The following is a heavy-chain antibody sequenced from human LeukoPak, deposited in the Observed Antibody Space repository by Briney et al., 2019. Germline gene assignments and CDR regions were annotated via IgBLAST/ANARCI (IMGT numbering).Heavy chain of an antibody. CDR1: GFTFSSYS. CDR3: AKASTYYDILTGYYFYYYFDY. V-gene: IGHV3-21*01. Sequence: PGGSLRLSCAASGFTFSSYSMNWVRQAPGKGLEWVSSISSSSSYIYYADSVKGRFTISRDNAKNSLYLQMNSLRAEDTAVYYCAKASTYYDILTGYYFYYYFDYWGQGTLVTVSS. J-gene: IGHJ4*02. D-gene: IGHD3-9*01. CDR2: ISSSSSYI.